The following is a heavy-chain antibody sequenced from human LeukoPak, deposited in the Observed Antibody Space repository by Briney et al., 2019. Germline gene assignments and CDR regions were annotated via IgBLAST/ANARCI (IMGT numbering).Heavy chain of an antibody. CDR3: ARDTDPLYGDSHYYGMDV. CDR1: GFTFSSYS. V-gene: IGHV3-21*01. J-gene: IGHJ6*02. D-gene: IGHD4-17*01. CDR2: ISSSSSYI. Sequence: PGGSLRLSCAASGFTFSSYSMNWVRQAPGKGLEWVSSISSSSSYIYYADSVKGRFTISRDNAKNSLYLQMNSLRAEDTAVYYCARDTDPLYGDSHYYGMDVWGQGTTVTVSS.